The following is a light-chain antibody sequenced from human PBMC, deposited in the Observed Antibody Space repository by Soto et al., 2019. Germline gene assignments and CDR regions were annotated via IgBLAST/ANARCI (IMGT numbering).Light chain of an antibody. V-gene: IGKV1-5*01. CDR3: QQYNSILQT. CDR2: DAS. CDR1: QSISSW. J-gene: IGKJ1*01. Sequence: DIQMTQSPSTLSASVGDRVTITCRASQSISSWLAWYQQKPGKAPKLLIYDASSLESGVPSRFSGSGSGTEFTLNISSMQPDDFATYSCQQYNSILQTFGQGTKVEI.